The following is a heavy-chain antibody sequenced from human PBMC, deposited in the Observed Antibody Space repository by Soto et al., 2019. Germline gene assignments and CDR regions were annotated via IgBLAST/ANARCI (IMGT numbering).Heavy chain of an antibody. CDR1: GGSISNFY. D-gene: IGHD2-8*01. J-gene: IGHJ4*02. CDR2: ISCSGNT. Sequence: PSETLSLTCTVSGGSISNFYWSWIRQPPGKGLEWIGYISCSGNTNYNPSLKSRVSISVDTSKNQLSLNLTSVTAADTAVYYCARAPMVLSRSYFDSWGQGTPVTVPS. CDR3: ARAPMVLSRSYFDS. V-gene: IGHV4-59*01.